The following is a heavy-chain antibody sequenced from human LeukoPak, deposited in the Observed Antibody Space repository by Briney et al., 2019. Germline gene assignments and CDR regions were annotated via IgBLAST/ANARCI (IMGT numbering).Heavy chain of an antibody. CDR1: GGTFSSYA. Sequence: GASVKVSCKASGGTFSSYAISWVRQAPGQGLEWMGGIIPIFGTANYAQKFQGRVTITADESTSTAYMELSGLRSEDTAVYYCARDLSGGGQEYYFDYWGQGTLVTVSS. CDR2: IIPIFGTA. J-gene: IGHJ4*02. CDR3: ARDLSGGGQEYYFDY. V-gene: IGHV1-69*01. D-gene: IGHD4-23*01.